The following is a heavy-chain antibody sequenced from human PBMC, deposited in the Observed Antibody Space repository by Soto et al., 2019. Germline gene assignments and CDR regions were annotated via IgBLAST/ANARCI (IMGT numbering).Heavy chain of an antibody. D-gene: IGHD3-10*01. J-gene: IGHJ4*02. V-gene: IGHV1-18*01. CDR3: ARDTSRGEYDY. CDR1: GYTFTSYG. CDR2: INVYNGNT. Sequence: QVQLVQSGAEVKKPGASVKVSCKASGYTFTSYGISWVRQAPGQGLEWMGWINVYNGNTNYAQKLQGRVTMTTDTSTRTAYLDLWSLRSDDTAVYFCARDTSRGEYDYWGQGTLVTVSS.